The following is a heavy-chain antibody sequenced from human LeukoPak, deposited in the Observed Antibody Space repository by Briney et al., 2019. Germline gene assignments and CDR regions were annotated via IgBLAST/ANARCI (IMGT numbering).Heavy chain of an antibody. CDR1: GVTFSSYW. CDR2: INSDGSST. Sequence: GGALRLSCAASGVTFSSYWMRWGREAPEEGLGWVSRINSDGSSTSYADSVKGRFTISRDNAKNTLYLQMNSLRAEDTAVYYCARDSRGTDRSFDYWGQGTLVTVSS. V-gene: IGHV3-74*01. J-gene: IGHJ4*02. D-gene: IGHD1-14*01. CDR3: ARDSRGTDRSFDY.